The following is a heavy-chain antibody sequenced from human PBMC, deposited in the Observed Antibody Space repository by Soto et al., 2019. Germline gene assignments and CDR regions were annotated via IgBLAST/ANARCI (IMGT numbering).Heavy chain of an antibody. Sequence: QVQLVQSGAEVKKPGASVKVSCKASGYTFTSYGISWVRQAPGQGLEWMGWTSAYNGNTNYAQKLQGRVTMTTDTSTSTAYMELRSLRSDDTAVYYCARDHCSSTSCYFYYYMDVWGKGTTVTVSS. CDR3: ARDHCSSTSCYFYYYMDV. CDR1: GYTFTSYG. V-gene: IGHV1-18*01. J-gene: IGHJ6*03. CDR2: TSAYNGNT. D-gene: IGHD2-2*01.